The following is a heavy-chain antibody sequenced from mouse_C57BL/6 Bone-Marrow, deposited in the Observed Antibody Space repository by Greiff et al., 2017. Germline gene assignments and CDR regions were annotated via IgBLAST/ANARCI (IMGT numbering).Heavy chain of an antibody. V-gene: IGHV1-81*01. D-gene: IGHD1-1*01. CDR2: IYPRSGNT. Sequence: QVQLQQSGAELARPGASVKLSCKASGYTFTSYGISWVKQRTGQGLEWIGEIYPRSGNTYYNEKFKGKATLTADKSSSTAYMELRSLTSEDSAVXFCARGGLTTVVAPHWYFDVWGTGTTVTVSS. CDR1: GYTFTSYG. CDR3: ARGGLTTVVAPHWYFDV. J-gene: IGHJ1*03.